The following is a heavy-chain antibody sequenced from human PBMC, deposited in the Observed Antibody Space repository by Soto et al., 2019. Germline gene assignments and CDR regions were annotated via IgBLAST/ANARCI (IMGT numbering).Heavy chain of an antibody. CDR1: GGSFSGYY. CDR2: INHSGST. V-gene: IGHV4-34*01. J-gene: IGHJ4*02. Sequence: SETLSLTCAVYGGSFSGYYWCWIRQPPGKGLEWIGEINHSGSTNYNPSLKSRVTISVDTSKNQFSLKLSSVTAADTAVYYCARDRHDTGFDYWGQGTLVTVSS. D-gene: IGHD3-9*01. CDR3: ARDRHDTGFDY.